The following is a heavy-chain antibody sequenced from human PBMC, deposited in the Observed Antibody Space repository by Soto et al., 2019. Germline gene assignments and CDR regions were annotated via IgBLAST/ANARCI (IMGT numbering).Heavy chain of an antibody. V-gene: IGHV3-13*01. Sequence: GGSLRLSCAASGFTFSSYDMHWVRQATGKGLEWVSAIGTAGDTYYPGSVKGRFTISRENAKNSLYLQMNSLRAEDTAVYYCARQRNTYYYDSSGSDEGPYFDYWGQGTLVTVSS. CDR2: IGTAGDT. J-gene: IGHJ4*02. D-gene: IGHD3-22*01. CDR3: ARQRNTYYYDSSGSDEGPYFDY. CDR1: GFTFSSYD.